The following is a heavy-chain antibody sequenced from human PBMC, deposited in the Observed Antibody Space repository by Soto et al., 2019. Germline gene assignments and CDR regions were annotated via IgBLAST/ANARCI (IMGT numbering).Heavy chain of an antibody. CDR2: ISAYNGNT. Sequence: QVQLVQSGAEVKKPGASVKVSCKASGYTFTNFGISWVRQAPGQGLEWMGWISAYNGNTNYAQNFQGRVTMTTDTTTSRGYMELRSLTSDDTAVYYCARGGTPMDYWGQGTLVPVSS. D-gene: IGHD3-16*01. CDR1: GYTFTNFG. CDR3: ARGGTPMDY. J-gene: IGHJ4*02. V-gene: IGHV1-18*01.